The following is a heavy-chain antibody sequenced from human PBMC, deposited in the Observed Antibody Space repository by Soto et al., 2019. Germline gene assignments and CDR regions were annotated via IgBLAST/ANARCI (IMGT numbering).Heavy chain of an antibody. CDR2: INHGGFT. V-gene: IGHV4-34*01. CDR1: GGSFTGYY. J-gene: IGHJ4*02. CDR3: ARGHGRFAH. Sequence: SETLSLTCDVPGGSFTGYYWSWIRQPPGKGLEWIGEINHGGFTNYNPSLTGRVTISLDTSKSQFSLKLSSLTAADTAFYFCARGHGRFAHWGQGTLVTVSS.